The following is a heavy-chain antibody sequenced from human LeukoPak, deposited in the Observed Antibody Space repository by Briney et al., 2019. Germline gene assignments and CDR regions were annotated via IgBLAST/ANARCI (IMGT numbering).Heavy chain of an antibody. J-gene: IGHJ3*02. Sequence: SGPTLVNPTQTLTLTCTFSGFSLSTSGMCVSWIRQPPGKALEWLARIDWDDDKYYSTSLKTRLTISKDTSKNQVVLTMTNMDPVDTATYYCARSPAVAGRRSVEPDAFDIWGQGTMVTVSS. V-gene: IGHV2-70*11. D-gene: IGHD6-19*01. CDR2: IDWDDDK. CDR1: GFSLSTSGMC. CDR3: ARSPAVAGRRSVEPDAFDI.